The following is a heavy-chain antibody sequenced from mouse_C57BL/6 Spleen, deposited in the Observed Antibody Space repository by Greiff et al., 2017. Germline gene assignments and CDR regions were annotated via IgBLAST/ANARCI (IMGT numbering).Heavy chain of an antibody. Sequence: VQLQQPGAELVRPGTSVKLSCKASGYTFTSYWMHWVKQRPGQGLEWIGVIDPSDSYTNYNQKFKGKATLTVDTSSSTAYMQLSSLTSGDSAVYYCARGGVCDYDEASAWFAYWGQGTLVTVSA. V-gene: IGHV1-59*01. CDR2: IDPSDSYT. D-gene: IGHD2-4*01. J-gene: IGHJ3*01. CDR3: ARGGVCDYDEASAWFAY. CDR1: GYTFTSYW.